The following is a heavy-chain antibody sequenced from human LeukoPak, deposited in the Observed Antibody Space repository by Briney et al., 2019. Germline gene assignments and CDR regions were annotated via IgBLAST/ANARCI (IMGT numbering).Heavy chain of an antibody. D-gene: IGHD3-10*01. CDR3: ARHSDVIGAI. V-gene: IGHV5-51*01. Sequence: THGESLKTSCTASGNTFTHHWIGVGRPKSGSGLEWMGIIYPRDSDTRYSPSFQGHVTISADTSINTAYLEWSRLEASDTGIYYCARHSDVIGAIWGQGTLVTVSS. J-gene: IGHJ4*02. CDR2: IYPRDSDT. CDR1: GNTFTHHW.